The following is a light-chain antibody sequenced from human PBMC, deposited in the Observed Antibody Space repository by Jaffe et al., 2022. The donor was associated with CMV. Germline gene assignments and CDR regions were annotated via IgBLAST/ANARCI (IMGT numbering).Light chain of an antibody. CDR1: KLGDKY. J-gene: IGLJ2*01. CDR2: EDN. V-gene: IGLV3-1*01. CDR3: QAWDSSTYVV. Sequence: SYELTQPPSVSVSPGQTASITCSGDKLGDKYACWYQQKPGQSPVLVIYEDNKRPSGIPERFSGSNSGNTATLTISGTQGMDEADYYCQAWDSSTYVVFGGGTKLTVL.